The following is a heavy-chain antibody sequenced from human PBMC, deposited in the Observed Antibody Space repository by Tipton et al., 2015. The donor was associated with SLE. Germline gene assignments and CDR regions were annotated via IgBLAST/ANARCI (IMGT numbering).Heavy chain of an antibody. CDR2: IYYIGST. Sequence: LRLSCTVSGGSISRYYWSWIRQPPGKGLEWIGYIYYIGSTNYNPSLKSRVTISVDTSKNQFSLKLSSVTAADTAVYYCASIAAAGKWYFDLWGRGTLVTVSS. CDR1: GGSISRYY. J-gene: IGHJ2*01. V-gene: IGHV4-59*01. D-gene: IGHD6-13*01. CDR3: ASIAAAGKWYFDL.